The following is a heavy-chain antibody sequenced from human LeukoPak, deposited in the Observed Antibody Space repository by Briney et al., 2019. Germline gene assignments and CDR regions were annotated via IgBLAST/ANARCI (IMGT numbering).Heavy chain of an antibody. CDR1: GFTFRSHG. CDR3: ARSREWELLSSFDS. CDR2: ISYDGSET. J-gene: IGHJ4*02. V-gene: IGHV3-30*03. D-gene: IGHD1-26*01. Sequence: AGGSLRLSCAASGFTFRSHGIHWVRQAPGKGLECVALISYDGSETYYVGSVRGRFTISRDNSKDTVDLHMSSLRADDTAVYYCARSREWELLSSFDSWGQGTLVTVSS.